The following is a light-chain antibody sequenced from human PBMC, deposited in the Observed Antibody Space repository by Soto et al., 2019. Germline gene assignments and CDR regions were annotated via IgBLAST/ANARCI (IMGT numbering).Light chain of an antibody. V-gene: IGKV1-12*01. CDR3: QQGNFSPWT. Sequence: DTQMTQSPASVSAPVGDTFAITCRASQGINRYLAWYQLKPGQAPKLLIYGSSKLHGAPSRFGGSGSETDFTLTISNLQPEDSAIYYCQQGNFSPWTFGQGTKVDIK. CDR2: GSS. J-gene: IGKJ1*01. CDR1: QGINRY.